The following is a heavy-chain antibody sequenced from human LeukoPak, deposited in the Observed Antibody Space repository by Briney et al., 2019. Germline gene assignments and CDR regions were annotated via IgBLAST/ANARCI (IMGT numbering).Heavy chain of an antibody. CDR1: GYTFTGYY. Sequence: ASVKVSCKASGYTFTGYYMHWVRQAPGQGLEWMGGIIPIFGTANYAQKFQGRVTITADKSTSTAYMELSSLRSEDTAVYYCATPTTVTAYYYYYMDVWGKGTTVTVSS. CDR2: IIPIFGTA. CDR3: ATPTTVTAYYYYYMDV. J-gene: IGHJ6*03. D-gene: IGHD4-17*01. V-gene: IGHV1-69*06.